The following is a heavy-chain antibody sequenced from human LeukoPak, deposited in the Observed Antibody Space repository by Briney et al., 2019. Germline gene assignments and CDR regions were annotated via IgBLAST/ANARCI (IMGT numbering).Heavy chain of an antibody. V-gene: IGHV3-30*03. D-gene: IGHD1-1*01. CDR2: ISYDRSNK. Sequence: GGSLRLSCAASGFTFSSYGMHWVRQAPGKGLEWVAVISYDRSNKYYADSVKGRFTISRDNSKNTLYLQMNSLRGEDTAVYYCARGVNWDHIDYWGQGTLVTVSS. CDR1: GFTFSSYG. J-gene: IGHJ4*02. CDR3: ARGVNWDHIDY.